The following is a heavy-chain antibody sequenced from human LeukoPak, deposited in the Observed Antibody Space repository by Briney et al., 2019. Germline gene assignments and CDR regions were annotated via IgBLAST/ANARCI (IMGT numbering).Heavy chain of an antibody. CDR2: ISGSGGST. D-gene: IGHD3-22*01. J-gene: IGHJ4*02. CDR3: AKGDSSGYYTAAFDY. Sequence: GGSLRLSCAAPGITFSSYARSWVRQAPGKGLEWVSAISGSGGSTYYADSVKGRFTISRDNYKNTLYLQMNSLRAEDRSVYYSAKGDSSGYYTAAFDYWGQGTLVTVSS. V-gene: IGHV3-23*01. CDR1: GITFSSYA.